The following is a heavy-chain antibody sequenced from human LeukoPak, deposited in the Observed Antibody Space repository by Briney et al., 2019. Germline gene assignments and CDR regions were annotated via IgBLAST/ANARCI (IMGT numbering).Heavy chain of an antibody. CDR1: GYTFTGYY. CDR3: ALGYCSGGSCYSFDY. J-gene: IGHJ4*02. V-gene: IGHV1-2*02. D-gene: IGHD2-15*01. CDR2: INPNSGGT. Sequence: GASVKVSCKASGYTFTGYYMHWVRQAPGQGLEWMGWINPNSGGTNYAQKFQGRVTMTRDTSISTAYMELSRLRSDDTAVYHCALGYCSGGSCYSFDYWGQGTLVTVSS.